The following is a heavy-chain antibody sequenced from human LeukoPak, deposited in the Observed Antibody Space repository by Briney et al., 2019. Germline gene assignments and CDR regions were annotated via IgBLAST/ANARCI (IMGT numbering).Heavy chain of an antibody. D-gene: IGHD3-16*01. CDR1: GGSISSGYW. V-gene: IGHV4-4*02. CDR2: IHHSGSA. J-gene: IGHJ4*02. CDR3: ARQGDYVVDY. Sequence: PSGTLSPTCTVSGGSISSGYWWSWVRQPPGKGLEWIAEIHHSGSANYNPSLKSRVTISVDKSNNQFSLNLSSVTAADTAVYYCARQGDYVVDYWGQGTLVTVSS.